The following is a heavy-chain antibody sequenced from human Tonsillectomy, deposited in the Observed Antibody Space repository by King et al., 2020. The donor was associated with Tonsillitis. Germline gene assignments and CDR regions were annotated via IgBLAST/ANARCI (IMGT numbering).Heavy chain of an antibody. CDR1: GGSISSYY. V-gene: IGHV4-59*01. CDR2: IYYSGST. CDR3: ARLSKGVITLDY. J-gene: IGHJ4*02. D-gene: IGHD3-22*01. Sequence: VPLQESGPGLVKPSETLSLTCTVSGGSISSYYWTWIRQPPGKGLEWIGYIYYSGSTNYNPSLKSRVTMSVDTSKNQFSLKLSSVTAADTAVYYCARLSKGVITLDYWGQGTLVIVSS.